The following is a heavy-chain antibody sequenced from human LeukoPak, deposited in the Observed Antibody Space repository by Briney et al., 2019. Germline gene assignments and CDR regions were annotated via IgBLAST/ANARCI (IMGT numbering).Heavy chain of an antibody. D-gene: IGHD6-19*01. Sequence: SETLSLTCTDSGYSISSGYYWGWIRQPPGKGLEWIGSIYHSGSTYYNPSLKSRVTISVDTSKNQFSLKLSSVTAADTAVYYCAREYSSGWYSGVPDYWGQGTLVTVSS. CDR3: AREYSSGWYSGVPDY. CDR1: GYSISSGYY. CDR2: IYHSGST. J-gene: IGHJ4*02. V-gene: IGHV4-38-2*02.